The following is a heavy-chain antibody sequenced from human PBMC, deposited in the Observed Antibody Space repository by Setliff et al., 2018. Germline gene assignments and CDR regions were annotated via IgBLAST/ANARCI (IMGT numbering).Heavy chain of an antibody. J-gene: IGHJ4*01. CDR1: GGSMSSGPNY. D-gene: IGHD3-3*01. Sequence: PSETLSLTCTVSGGSMSSGPNYWSWIRQPAGRGLEWVGRVYSSVCSSGITSYNPSLKSRVTISMDTSKNQFSLGLTSVTAADTAVYYCRFWSGYYKNDYWGQGTLVTVSS. CDR3: RFWSGYYKNDY. V-gene: IGHV4-61*02. CDR2: VYSSVCSSGIT.